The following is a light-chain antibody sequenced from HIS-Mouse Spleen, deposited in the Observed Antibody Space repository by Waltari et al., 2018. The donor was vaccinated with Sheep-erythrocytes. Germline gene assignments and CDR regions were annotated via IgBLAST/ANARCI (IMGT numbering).Light chain of an antibody. CDR2: LGS. J-gene: IGKJ3*01. CDR3: MQALQTPFT. V-gene: IGKV2-28*01. CDR1: PSLLHSNGYNY. Sequence: DIVMTQSPLSLPVTPGEPASISCRSSPSLLHSNGYNYFDWYLQKPGQSPQLLIYLGSNRASGVPDRFSGSGSGTDFTLKISRVEAEDVGVYYCMQALQTPFTFGPGTKVDIK.